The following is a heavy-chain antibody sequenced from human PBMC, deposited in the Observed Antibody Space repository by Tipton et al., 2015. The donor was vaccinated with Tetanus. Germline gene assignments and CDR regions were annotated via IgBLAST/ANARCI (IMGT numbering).Heavy chain of an antibody. J-gene: IGHJ6*04. Sequence: SLRLSCAASGFTFSYFPMNWVRQAPGKGLEWVSGISESGDNIFYADSVKGRFTISRDNSKNTLSLQLNSLRADDTAIYYCAKEALGVLNLWGKGTTVIVSS. D-gene: IGHD1-14*01. V-gene: IGHV3-23*01. CDR3: AKEALGVLNL. CDR1: GFTFSYFP. CDR2: ISESGDNI.